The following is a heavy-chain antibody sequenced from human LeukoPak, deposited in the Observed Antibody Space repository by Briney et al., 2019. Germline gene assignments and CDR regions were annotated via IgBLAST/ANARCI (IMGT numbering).Heavy chain of an antibody. J-gene: IGHJ4*02. V-gene: IGHV4-30-4*01. D-gene: IGHD3-10*01. CDR2: IYYSGST. Sequence: SETLSLTCAVSGGSISSGDYYGSWIRQPPGKGLEWIGYIYYSGSTYYNPSLKSRVTISVDTSRNQFSLRLSSVTAADTAVYYCAIVGFYDGSASYYFDYWGQGTLVTVSS. CDR3: AIVGFYDGSASYYFDY. CDR1: GGSISSGDYY.